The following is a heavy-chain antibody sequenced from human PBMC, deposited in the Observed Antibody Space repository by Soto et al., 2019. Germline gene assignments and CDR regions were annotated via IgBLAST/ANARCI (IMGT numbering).Heavy chain of an antibody. CDR1: GFTFSNYW. CDR2: INEDGSEK. Sequence: EVQLVESGGGLVQPGGSLRLSCAASGFTFSNYWMNWVRQAPGKGLEWVANINEDGSEKYYVDSAKGRFTISRDNAKNSPYLQMSRLRAEDTAVYYCARDLFDYWGQGTLGTVFS. V-gene: IGHV3-7*01. CDR3: ARDLFDY. J-gene: IGHJ4*02.